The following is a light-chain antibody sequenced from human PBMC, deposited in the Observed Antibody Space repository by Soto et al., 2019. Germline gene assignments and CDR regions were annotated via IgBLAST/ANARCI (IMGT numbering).Light chain of an antibody. CDR2: SNN. Sequence: QSVLTQPPSASGTPGQRVTISCSGSSSNIGSNTVNWYQQLPGTAPKLLIYSNNQRPSGVPDRFSGSKSGTSASLAISGLQSEDEADYYCAAWADSLNGVVFGGGTKHNVL. J-gene: IGLJ2*01. V-gene: IGLV1-44*01. CDR1: SSNIGSNT. CDR3: AAWADSLNGVV.